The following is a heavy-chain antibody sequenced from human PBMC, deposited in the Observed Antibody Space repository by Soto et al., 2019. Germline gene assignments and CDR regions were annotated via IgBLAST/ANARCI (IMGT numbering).Heavy chain of an antibody. V-gene: IGHV1-2*06. D-gene: IGHD6-13*01. Sequence: ASVKVSCKASGYIFTDYYMHWVRQAPGQELGWMGRINPNSGGTNYAQKFQGRVTMTRDTSISTAYTDLSRLTSDDTAVYYCAGAGCRSIWSCFDPGGQATLVTLAS. J-gene: IGHJ5*02. CDR3: AGAGCRSIWSCFDP. CDR2: INPNSGGT. CDR1: GYIFTDYY.